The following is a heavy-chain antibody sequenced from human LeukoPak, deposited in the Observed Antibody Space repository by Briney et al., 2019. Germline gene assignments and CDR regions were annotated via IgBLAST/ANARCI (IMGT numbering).Heavy chain of an antibody. V-gene: IGHV3-66*04. Sequence: GGSLRLSYSASGITVNTNYMSWVRQAPGKGLEWVSIIYSGGATFYADSVKGRFTISRESSKNTLWLEMNSLRVEDTAVYYCARLHYDVLTGPFDYWGQGTLVTVSS. J-gene: IGHJ4*02. CDR1: GITVNTNY. CDR2: IYSGGAT. D-gene: IGHD3-9*01. CDR3: ARLHYDVLTGPFDY.